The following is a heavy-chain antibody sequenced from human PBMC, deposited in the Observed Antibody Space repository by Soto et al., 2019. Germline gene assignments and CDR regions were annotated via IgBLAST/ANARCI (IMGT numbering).Heavy chain of an antibody. V-gene: IGHV1-2*02. CDR3: ARSAQGFFHVTRIYFYFDH. CDR2: VHPDSGGT. J-gene: IGHJ4*02. Sequence: GASVKVSCKTSGYIFTDNLVHWVRQSPGQGLEWVGWVHPDSGGTNVAQRFQDRVTMTADTSISTAYMELTRLRPDDTAIFYCARSAQGFFHVTRIYFYFDHWGQGPPLTVSS. CDR1: GYIFTDNL. D-gene: IGHD2-15*01.